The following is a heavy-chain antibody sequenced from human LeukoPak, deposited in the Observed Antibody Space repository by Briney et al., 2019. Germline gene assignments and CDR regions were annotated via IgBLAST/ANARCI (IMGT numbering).Heavy chain of an antibody. CDR3: VRDGDDFNFDY. J-gene: IGHJ4*02. V-gene: IGHV3-74*01. D-gene: IGHD5-24*01. CDR1: GFTFRSYW. CDR2: VKGDGGFT. Sequence: GGSLRLSCAASGFTFRSYWMPWVRQAPGKGLVWVSRVKGDGGFTNYADSVYGRFTISIHNAKNTLYLHMHSLRAEDTAVYYCVRDGDDFNFDYWGQGSLVTVSS.